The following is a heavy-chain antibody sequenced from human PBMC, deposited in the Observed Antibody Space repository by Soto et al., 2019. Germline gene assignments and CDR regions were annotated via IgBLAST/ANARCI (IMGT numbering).Heavy chain of an antibody. CDR2: ISAYNGNT. CDR1: GYTFTSYA. CDR3: ARGVGSGSYYNQYTWFDP. D-gene: IGHD3-10*01. V-gene: IGHV1-18*01. J-gene: IGHJ5*02. Sequence: ASVKVSCKAPGYTFTSYAITWVRQAPGQGLEWMGWISAYNGNTNYAQKLQGRVTMTTDTSTSTAYMELRSLRSDDTAVYYCARGVGSGSYYNQYTWFDPWGQGTLVTVSS.